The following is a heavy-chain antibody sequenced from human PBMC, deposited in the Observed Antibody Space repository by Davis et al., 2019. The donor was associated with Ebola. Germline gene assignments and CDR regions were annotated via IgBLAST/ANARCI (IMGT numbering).Heavy chain of an antibody. CDR2: MNPNSGNT. J-gene: IGHJ6*03. CDR1: GYTFTSYG. D-gene: IGHD3-16*01. Sequence: ASVKVSCKASGYTFTSYGISWVRQAPGQGLEWMGWMNPNSGNTGYAQKFQGRVTMTRNTSISTAYMELSSLRSEDTAVYYCARVVSLRLGELPNNLPPNYYYYYYMDVWGKGTTVTVSS. CDR3: ARVVSLRLGELPNNLPPNYYYYYYMDV. V-gene: IGHV1-8*02.